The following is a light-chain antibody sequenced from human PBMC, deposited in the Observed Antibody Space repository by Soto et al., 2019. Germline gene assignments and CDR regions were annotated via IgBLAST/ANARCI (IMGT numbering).Light chain of an antibody. CDR2: GAS. J-gene: IGKJ5*01. Sequence: EIVLTQCPVTLSLSPGERATLSCRASQSVSNNYLAWYQQKPGQAPRLLIYGASTRAAGIPDRFSGSGSGTDFTLTITRLEPEDSAVYFCQQYTGPPTTFGQGTRLEIK. V-gene: IGKV3-20*01. CDR3: QQYTGPPTT. CDR1: QSVSNNY.